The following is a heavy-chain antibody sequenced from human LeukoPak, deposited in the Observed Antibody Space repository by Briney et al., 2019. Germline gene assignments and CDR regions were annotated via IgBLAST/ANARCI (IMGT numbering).Heavy chain of an antibody. D-gene: IGHD3-3*01. Sequence: ASVKVSCKASGYTFTSYGISWVRQAPGQGLEWMGWISAYNGNTNYAQKLQGRVAMTTDTSTSTAYMELRSLRSDDTAVYYCARLPKDYDFWSGYYSMDVWGQGTTVTVSS. CDR3: ARLPKDYDFWSGYYSMDV. J-gene: IGHJ6*02. V-gene: IGHV1-18*01. CDR2: ISAYNGNT. CDR1: GYTFTSYG.